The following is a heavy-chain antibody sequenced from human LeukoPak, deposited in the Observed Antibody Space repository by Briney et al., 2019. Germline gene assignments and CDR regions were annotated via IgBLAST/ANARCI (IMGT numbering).Heavy chain of an antibody. V-gene: IGHV4-39*01. CDR1: VDSISRTNNY. CDR3: ARHEDEDGYNAKPIDY. Sequence: SETLSLTCTVSVDSISRTNNYWGWVRQPPGTGLEWIGTIHSSGSITYYSPSLKSWVTISIDTSKNQFSLKLSSVTAADTAVYFCARHEDEDGYNAKPIDYWGQGTLVTVSS. D-gene: IGHD5-24*01. CDR2: IHSSGSIT. J-gene: IGHJ4*02.